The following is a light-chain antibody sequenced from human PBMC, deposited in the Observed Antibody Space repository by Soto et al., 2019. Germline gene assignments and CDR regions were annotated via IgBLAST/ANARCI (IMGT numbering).Light chain of an antibody. J-gene: IGLJ1*01. CDR1: NIGSKS. V-gene: IGLV3-21*04. Sequence: SYELTRPPSVSVAPGKTARITCGGNNIGSKSVHWYQQKPGQAPVLVIYYDSDRPSGIPERFSGSNSGNTATLTISRVEAGDEADYYCQVWDSSSDHYVFGNGTTLTVL. CDR3: QVWDSSSDHYV. CDR2: YDS.